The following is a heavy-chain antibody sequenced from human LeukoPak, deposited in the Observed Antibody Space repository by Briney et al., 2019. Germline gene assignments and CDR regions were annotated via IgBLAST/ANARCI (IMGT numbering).Heavy chain of an antibody. J-gene: IGHJ5*02. CDR3: ARRLTQYDCFDP. V-gene: IGHV6-1*01. CDR2: TYYRTTWYN. CDR1: GDSVSSNSVT. D-gene: IGHD2-2*01. Sequence: SQTLSLTCAISGDSVSSNSVTWNWIRQSPSRGLGWLGRTYYRTTWYNDYAVSVRGRITVNPDTSKNQFSLHLNSVTPEDTAVYYCARRLTQYDCFDPWGQGILVTVSS.